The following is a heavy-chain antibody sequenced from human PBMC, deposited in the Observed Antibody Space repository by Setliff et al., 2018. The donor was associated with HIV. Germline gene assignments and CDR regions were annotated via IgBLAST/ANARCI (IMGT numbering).Heavy chain of an antibody. V-gene: IGHV4-31*03. CDR2: IYYSGGT. Sequence: SETLSLTCTVSGGSISSGGYYWSWIRQHPGKGLEWIGYIYYSGGTYYNPSLKSRVTISVDTSKNQFSLKLSSVTAADTAVYYCAREGGYYYDSSGYSPHDACDIWGQGTMVTVS. D-gene: IGHD3-22*01. CDR3: AREGGYYYDSSGYSPHDACDI. J-gene: IGHJ3*02. CDR1: GGSISSGGYY.